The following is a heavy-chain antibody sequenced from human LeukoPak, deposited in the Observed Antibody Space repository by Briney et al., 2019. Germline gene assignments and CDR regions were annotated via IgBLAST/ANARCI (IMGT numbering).Heavy chain of an antibody. CDR2: IYYSGST. V-gene: IGHV4-39*02. CDR3: ARDTGPSGTAFDY. CDR1: GGSISSSSYY. J-gene: IGHJ4*02. D-gene: IGHD2-2*01. Sequence: PSETLSLTCTVSGGSISSSSYYWGWIRQPPGKGLEWIGSIYYSGSTYYNPSLKSRVTISVDTSKNQFSLKLSSVTAADTAVYYCARDTGPSGTAFDYWGQGTLVTVSS.